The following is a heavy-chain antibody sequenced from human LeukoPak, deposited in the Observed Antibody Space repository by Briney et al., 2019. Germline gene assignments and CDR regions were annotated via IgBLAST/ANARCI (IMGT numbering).Heavy chain of an antibody. Sequence: SETLSLTCSVSGDSISSYYRSWIRQPPGKGLVWIGYFYYSGSTDYNPSLKSRVTISVDTSKNQFFLTLYSVTAADTAVYYCARLDFSNYLNDYWGQGTLVTVSS. V-gene: IGHV4-59*01. CDR3: ARLDFSNYLNDY. D-gene: IGHD4-11*01. J-gene: IGHJ4*02. CDR2: FYYSGST. CDR1: GDSISSYY.